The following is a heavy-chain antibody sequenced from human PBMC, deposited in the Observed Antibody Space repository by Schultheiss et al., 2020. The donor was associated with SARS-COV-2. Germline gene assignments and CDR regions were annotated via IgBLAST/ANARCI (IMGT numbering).Heavy chain of an antibody. V-gene: IGHV3-11*06. Sequence: GGSLRLSCAASGFTFSDYYMSWIRQAPGKGLEWVSYISSSSSYINYADSVKGRFTISRDNAKNSLYLQMNSLRAEDSAVYHCARDLAGTNDYWGQGTLVTVAS. CDR3: ARDLAGTNDY. D-gene: IGHD1-1*01. J-gene: IGHJ4*02. CDR1: GFTFSDYY. CDR2: ISSSSSYI.